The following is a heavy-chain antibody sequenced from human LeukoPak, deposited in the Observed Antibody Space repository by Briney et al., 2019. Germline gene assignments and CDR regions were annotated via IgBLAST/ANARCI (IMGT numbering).Heavy chain of an antibody. CDR2: IYDSGST. CDR1: GGSISSYY. Sequence: SETLSLTCTVSGGSISSYYWSWIRQPPGKGLEWIGDIYDSGSTNYNPSLKSRVTISVDTSKNQCSLKLSSVTAADTAVYYCARQSISGSSLSYFDYWGQGTLVNVSS. V-gene: IGHV4-59*01. J-gene: IGHJ4*02. D-gene: IGHD3-22*01. CDR3: ARQSISGSSLSYFDY.